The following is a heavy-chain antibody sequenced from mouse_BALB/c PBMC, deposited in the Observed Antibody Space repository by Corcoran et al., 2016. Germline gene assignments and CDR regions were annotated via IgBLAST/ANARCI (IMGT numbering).Heavy chain of an antibody. Sequence: EVQLQQSGPELVKPGASVKISCKTSGYTFTEYTMHWVKQSHGKSLEWIGSINPNNGGTTYNQKFKGKATLTVEKSSSTAYMELRSLTSEDAAFYYCAREDYDGGGMDYWGQGTSVTVSS. CDR1: GYTFTEYT. V-gene: IGHV1-18*01. CDR3: AREDYDGGGMDY. D-gene: IGHD2-4*01. J-gene: IGHJ4*01. CDR2: INPNNGGT.